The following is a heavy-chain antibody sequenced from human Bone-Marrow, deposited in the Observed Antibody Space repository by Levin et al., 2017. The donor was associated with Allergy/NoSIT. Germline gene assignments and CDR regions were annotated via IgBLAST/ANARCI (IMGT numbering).Heavy chain of an antibody. CDR1: GFTFSSYG. Sequence: GESLKISCAASGFTFSSYGMHWVRQAPGKGLEWVAVIWYDGSNKYYADSVKGRFTISRDNSKNTLYLQMNSLRAEDTAVYYCARADRGGSQKNRARYYYGMDVWGQGTTVTVSS. CDR2: IWYDGSNK. J-gene: IGHJ6*02. V-gene: IGHV3-33*01. D-gene: IGHD2-15*01. CDR3: ARADRGGSQKNRARYYYGMDV.